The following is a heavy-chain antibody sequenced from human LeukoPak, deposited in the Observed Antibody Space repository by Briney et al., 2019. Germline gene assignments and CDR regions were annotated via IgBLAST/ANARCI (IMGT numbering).Heavy chain of an antibody. CDR2: IYHSEST. CDR1: GGSISSYY. CDR3: ARVGYYYDSSGLWYFDL. Sequence: PSETLSLTCTISGGSISSYYWSWIRQPPGKGLEWIGSIYHSESTYYNPSLKSRVTISVDTSKNRFSLKLSSVTAADTAVYYCARVGYYYDSSGLWYFDLWGRGTLVTVSS. D-gene: IGHD3-22*01. J-gene: IGHJ2*01. V-gene: IGHV4-38-2*02.